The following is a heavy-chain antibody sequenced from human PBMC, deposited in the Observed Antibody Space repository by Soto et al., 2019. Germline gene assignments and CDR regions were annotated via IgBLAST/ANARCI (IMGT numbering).Heavy chain of an antibody. Sequence: ASVKVSCKASGYTFTSYAMHWVRQAPGQRLEWMGWINAGNGNTKYSQKFQGRVTITRDTSASTAYKELSSLRSEDTAVYYCASVGIAFGYSSGWPSFDYWGQGTLVTVSS. J-gene: IGHJ4*02. CDR1: GYTFTSYA. CDR2: INAGNGNT. CDR3: ASVGIAFGYSSGWPSFDY. V-gene: IGHV1-3*01. D-gene: IGHD6-19*01.